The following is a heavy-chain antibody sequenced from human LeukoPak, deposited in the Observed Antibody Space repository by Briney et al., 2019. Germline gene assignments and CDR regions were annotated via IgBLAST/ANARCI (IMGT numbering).Heavy chain of an antibody. CDR1: GGSISSYY. J-gene: IGHJ5*02. CDR2: IYTSGST. Sequence: SVTLSLTCTVSGGSISSYYWSWIRQPAGKGLEWIGCIYTSGSTNYNPSLKSRVTMSVDTSKNQFSLKLSSVTAADTAVYYCARGRYGDYAGWFDPWGQGTLVTVSS. D-gene: IGHD4-17*01. CDR3: ARGRYGDYAGWFDP. V-gene: IGHV4-4*07.